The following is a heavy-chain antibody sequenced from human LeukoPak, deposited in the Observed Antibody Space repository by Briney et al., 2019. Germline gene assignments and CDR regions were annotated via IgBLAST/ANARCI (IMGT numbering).Heavy chain of an antibody. D-gene: IGHD2-15*01. J-gene: IGHJ3*02. CDR1: GVSISSGDYY. Sequence: SETLSLTCTVSGVSISSGDYYWSWIRQPPGKGLEWIGYIYYSGSTNYNPSLKSRVTISVDTSKNQFSLKLSSVTAADTAVYYCASGVAATVGAFDIWGQGTMVTVSS. V-gene: IGHV4-61*08. CDR3: ASGVAATVGAFDI. CDR2: IYYSGST.